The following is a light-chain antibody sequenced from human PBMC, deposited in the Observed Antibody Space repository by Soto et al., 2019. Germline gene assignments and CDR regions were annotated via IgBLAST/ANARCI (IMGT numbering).Light chain of an antibody. CDR2: DVS. Sequence: QSVLTQPRSVSGSPGQSVTISCTGTGSDVGGYNFVSWYQQCPGKAPKLMIYDVSKRPSGVPDRFSGSKSGNTASLTISGRQAEDDADYYCCSYAGSYTVVFGGGTKVTVL. CDR1: GSDVGGYNF. J-gene: IGLJ3*02. CDR3: CSYAGSYTVV. V-gene: IGLV2-11*01.